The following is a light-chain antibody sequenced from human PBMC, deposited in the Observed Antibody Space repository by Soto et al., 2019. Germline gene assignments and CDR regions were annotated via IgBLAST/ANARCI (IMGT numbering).Light chain of an antibody. J-gene: IGLJ2*01. V-gene: IGLV2-14*01. CDR2: DVS. CDR3: SSYTSSSTRVV. Sequence: QSALTQPASVSGSPGQSITISCTGTSSDVGGYNYVSWYQQHPSKAPKLMIYDVSNRPSGVSNRFSGSKSGNTASLTISGLQAEDEADYYCSSYTSSSTRVVFGGGTKLTVL. CDR1: SSDVGGYNY.